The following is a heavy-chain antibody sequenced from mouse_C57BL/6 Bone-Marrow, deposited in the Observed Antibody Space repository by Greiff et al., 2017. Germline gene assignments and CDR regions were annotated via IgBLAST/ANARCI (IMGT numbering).Heavy chain of an antibody. CDR3: ARWLLHYYYAMDY. CDR1: GFTFSSYG. CDR2: ISSGGSYT. V-gene: IGHV5-6*01. D-gene: IGHD2-3*01. Sequence: EVKLQESGGDLVKPGGSLKLSCAASGFTFSSYGMSWVRQTPDKRLEWVATISSGGSYTYYPDSVKGRFTISRDNAKNTLYLQMSSLKSEDTAMDYCARWLLHYYYAMDYGGQGTSVTVSS. J-gene: IGHJ4*01.